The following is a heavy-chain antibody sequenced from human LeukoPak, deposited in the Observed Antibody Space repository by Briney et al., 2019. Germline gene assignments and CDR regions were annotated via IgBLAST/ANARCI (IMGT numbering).Heavy chain of an antibody. CDR2: ISAYNGNT. CDR1: GYTFTSYG. V-gene: IGHV1-18*01. J-gene: IGHJ4*02. Sequence: ASVKVSCKASGYTFTSYGISWVRQAPGQGLEWMGRISAYNGNTNYAQKLQGRVTMTTDTSTSTAYMELRSLRSDDTAVYYCARGEQWELLSYFDYWGQGTLVTVSS. CDR3: ARGEQWELLSYFDY. D-gene: IGHD1-26*01.